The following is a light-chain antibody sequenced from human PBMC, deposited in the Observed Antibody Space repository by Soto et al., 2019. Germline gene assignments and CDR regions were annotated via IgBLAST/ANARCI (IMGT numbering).Light chain of an antibody. CDR3: AAWDDTVNGLV. J-gene: IGLJ2*01. V-gene: IGLV1-47*01. Sequence: QSVLTQSPSASGTPGQRVTISCSGSSANIGSNYVYWYQQFPGTAPRLLIYRADKRPSGVPDRFSGSKSGTSASLAISGLRSEDEAAYYCAAWDDTVNGLVFGGGTKVTVL. CDR1: SANIGSNY. CDR2: RAD.